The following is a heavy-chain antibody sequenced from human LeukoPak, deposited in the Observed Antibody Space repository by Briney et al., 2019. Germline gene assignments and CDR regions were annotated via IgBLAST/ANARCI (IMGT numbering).Heavy chain of an antibody. D-gene: IGHD2-21*02. J-gene: IGHJ4*02. CDR3: TRLYCGGDCYDDY. CDR2: MNSDGSST. Sequence: GGSLRLSCGASGFTFSSYWMNWVRQAPGEGLVWVSRMNSDGSSTSYADSVKGRFTISRDNAKKTLYLQMNSLRAEDTAVYYCTRLYCGGDCYDDYWGQGTLVTVSS. CDR1: GFTFSSYW. V-gene: IGHV3-74*01.